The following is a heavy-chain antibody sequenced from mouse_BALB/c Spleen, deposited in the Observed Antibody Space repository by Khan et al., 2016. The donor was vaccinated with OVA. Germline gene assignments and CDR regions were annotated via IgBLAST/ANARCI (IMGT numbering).Heavy chain of an antibody. D-gene: IGHD1-1*02. CDR1: GYTFTSYY. V-gene: IGHV1S81*02. CDR3: TRSGYGAFAY. J-gene: IGHJ3*01. CDR2: INPSNGGT. Sequence: QVQLQQSGAELVKPGASVRLSCKASGYTFTSYYLYCVKQRPGHGLEWIGDINPSNGGTNFNENFTTKATLTVDKSSSTAYMQLSSLTSEDSAVYYCTRSGYGAFAYWGQGTMVTVSA.